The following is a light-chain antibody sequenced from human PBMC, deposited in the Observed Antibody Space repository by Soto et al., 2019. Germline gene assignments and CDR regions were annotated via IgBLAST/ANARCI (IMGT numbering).Light chain of an antibody. Sequence: EIVMTQSPATLSVSPGERATLSCRASQSVRSNLAWYHQKPGQSPRLLIYGASTRATAISARFSGSGSGTEFTLTISSLQSEDFAVYYCQQYDSWPLTFGPGTKVDIK. CDR2: GAS. V-gene: IGKV3-15*01. J-gene: IGKJ3*01. CDR1: QSVRSN. CDR3: QQYDSWPLT.